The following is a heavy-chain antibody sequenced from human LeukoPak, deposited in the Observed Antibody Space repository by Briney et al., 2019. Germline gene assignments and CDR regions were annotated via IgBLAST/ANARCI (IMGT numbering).Heavy chain of an antibody. CDR1: GYIFTSYD. V-gene: IGHV1-8*01. Sequence: GASVKVSCKASGYIFTSYDINWVRQATGQGLEWLGWMNSNSGNTGYGQKFQGRVTLTRDTAISTAYMELTSLRAEDTAVYYCAKDFIAMSEWEPLGDWGQGTLVTVSS. CDR3: AKDFIAMSEWEPLGD. CDR2: MNSNSGNT. D-gene: IGHD1-26*01. J-gene: IGHJ4*02.